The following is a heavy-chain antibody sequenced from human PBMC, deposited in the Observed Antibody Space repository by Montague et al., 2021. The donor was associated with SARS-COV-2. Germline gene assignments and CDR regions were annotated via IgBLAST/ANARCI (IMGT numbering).Heavy chain of an antibody. Sequence: PALVKPTQTLTLTCSFSGFSLSTSAMSVTWIRQPPGKALEWLARIDWDNDKYYSTSLKARLTISKDTSKNQVVLTLTNVDPFDTATYYCARIASVVVPGDVPQMYCFGMDVWGQGTTVIVSS. CDR2: IDWDNDK. D-gene: IGHD3-16*02. J-gene: IGHJ6*02. CDR1: GFSLSTSAMS. CDR3: ARIASVVVPGDVPQMYCFGMDV. V-gene: IGHV2-70*11.